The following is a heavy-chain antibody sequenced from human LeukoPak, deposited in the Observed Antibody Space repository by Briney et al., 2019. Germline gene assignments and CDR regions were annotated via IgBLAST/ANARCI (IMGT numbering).Heavy chain of an antibody. CDR1: GYSFTDYY. J-gene: IGHJ5*02. D-gene: IGHD3-10*01. V-gene: IGHV1-2*06. CDR2: INPKRGGT. Sequence: EASVKVSCKASGYSFTDYYMHWVRQAPGQGLEWMGRINPKRGGTNYAQKLQGRVTMTTDTSTSTAYMELRSLRSDDTAVYYCARDRRYYGSGSRNWFDPWGQGTLVTVSS. CDR3: ARDRRYYGSGSRNWFDP.